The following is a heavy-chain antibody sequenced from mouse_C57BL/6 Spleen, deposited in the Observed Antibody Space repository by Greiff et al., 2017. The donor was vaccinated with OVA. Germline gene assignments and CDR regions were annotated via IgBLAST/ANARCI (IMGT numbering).Heavy chain of an antibody. D-gene: IGHD1-1*01. CDR2: IHPNSGST. CDR1: GYTFTSYW. Sequence: VQLQQSGAELVKPGASVKLSCKASGYTFTSYWMHWVKQRPGQGLEWIGMIHPNSGSTNYNEKFKSKATLTVDKSSSTAYMQLSSLTSEDSAVYYCARDYYGSRGYFDYWGQGTTLTVSS. CDR3: ARDYYGSRGYFDY. V-gene: IGHV1-64*01. J-gene: IGHJ2*01.